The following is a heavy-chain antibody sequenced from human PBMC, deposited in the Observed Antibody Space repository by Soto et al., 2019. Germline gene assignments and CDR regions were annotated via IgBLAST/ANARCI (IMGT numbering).Heavy chain of an antibody. CDR1: GFTFSSYS. CDR3: GSRGVRLSV. CDR2: ISSSSSTI. D-gene: IGHD3-10*01. V-gene: IGHV3-48*01. Sequence: GGSLRLSCAASGFTFSSYSMNWVRQAPGKGLEWVSYISSSSSTIYYADSVKGRFTISRDNAKNSLYLQMNSLRAEDTALYYCGSRGVRLSVCGKVSTVTVSA. J-gene: IGHJ6*04.